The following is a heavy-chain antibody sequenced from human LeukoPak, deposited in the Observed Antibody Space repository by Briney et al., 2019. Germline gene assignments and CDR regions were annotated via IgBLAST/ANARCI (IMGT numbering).Heavy chain of an antibody. CDR3: ARSSLVTARGSLFQH. J-gene: IGHJ1*01. CDR2: INHSGGT. CDR1: GGSFSGYY. D-gene: IGHD2-21*02. V-gene: IGHV4-34*01. Sequence: SETLSLTCAVYGGSFSGYYWSWIRQPPGKGLEWIGEINHSGGTNYNPSLKSRVTISVDTSKNQFSLKLSSVTAADTAVYYCARSSLVTARGSLFQHWGQGTLVTVSS.